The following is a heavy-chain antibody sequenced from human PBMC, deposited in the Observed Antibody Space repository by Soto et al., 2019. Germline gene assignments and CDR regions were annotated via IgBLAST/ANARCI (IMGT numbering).Heavy chain of an antibody. CDR3: ARGPIVVVVAAGVLDY. J-gene: IGHJ4*02. CDR2: IIPIFGTA. V-gene: IGHV1-69*13. CDR1: GGTFSSYA. Sequence: ASVKVSCKASGGTFSSYAISWVRQAPGQGLEWMGGIIPIFGTANYAQKFQGRVTITADESTSTAYMELSSLRSEDTAVYYCARGPIVVVVAAGVLDYWGKGTLVTVSS. D-gene: IGHD2-15*01.